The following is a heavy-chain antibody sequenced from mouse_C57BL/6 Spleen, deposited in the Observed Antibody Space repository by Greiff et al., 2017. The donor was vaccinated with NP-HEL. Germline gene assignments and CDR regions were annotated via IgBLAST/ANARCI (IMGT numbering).Heavy chain of an antibody. CDR1: GYTFTSYW. CDR2: IDPSDSET. J-gene: IGHJ2*01. Sequence: QVQLQQPGAELVRPGSSVKLSCKASGYTFTSYWMHWVKQRPIQGLEWIGNIDPSDSETHYNQKFKDKATLTVDKSSSTAYMQLSSLTSEDSAVYYCAIGERVPYDYLDCWGQGTTLTVSS. V-gene: IGHV1-52*01. D-gene: IGHD2-4*01. CDR3: AIGERVPYDYLDC.